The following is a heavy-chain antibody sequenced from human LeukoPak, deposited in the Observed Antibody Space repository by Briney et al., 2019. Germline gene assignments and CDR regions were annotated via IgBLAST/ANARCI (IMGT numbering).Heavy chain of an antibody. CDR1: GFSLRNARLG. Sequence: SGPTLVNPTETLTLTCTVSGFSLRNARLGVSWVRQPPGKALEWLALLFSNDAKSYSTSLKSRLTISKDTSKSQVVLTMTNMDPVDTGTYYCARTIQWAEATGPFDYWGQGTLVTVSS. D-gene: IGHD1-26*01. CDR2: LFSNDAK. V-gene: IGHV2-26*01. CDR3: ARTIQWAEATGPFDY. J-gene: IGHJ4*02.